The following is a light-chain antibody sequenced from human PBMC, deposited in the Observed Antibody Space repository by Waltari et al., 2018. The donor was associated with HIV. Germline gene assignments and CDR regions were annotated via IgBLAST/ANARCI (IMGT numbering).Light chain of an antibody. V-gene: IGLV2-14*01. CDR3: TSYVSSASPE. CDR1: SSDINYENY. J-gene: IGLJ3*02. CDR2: EVT. Sequence: QSALPQPASVSGSPGQSITISCTGTSSDINYENYVSWYQHHPGKAPTVIISEVTNRPSGVSSRFSGSKSGNTATLTISGLQAEDEADYFCTSYVSSASPEFGGWTRLTVL.